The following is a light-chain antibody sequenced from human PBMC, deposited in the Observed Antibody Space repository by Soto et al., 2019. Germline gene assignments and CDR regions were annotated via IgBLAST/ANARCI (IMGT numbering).Light chain of an antibody. V-gene: IGLV1-40*01. J-gene: IGLJ1*01. CDR2: DNS. CDR3: QSYDSSLGAYV. Sequence: QSVLTQPPSVSGAPGQRVTISCTGSSSNIGAGYDVHWYQQLPGTAPKLLIYDNSNRPSGVPDRFSGSKPGTSSSLAIAGLQADDEADYYCQSYDSSLGAYVFGTRTKLTVL. CDR1: SSNIGAGYD.